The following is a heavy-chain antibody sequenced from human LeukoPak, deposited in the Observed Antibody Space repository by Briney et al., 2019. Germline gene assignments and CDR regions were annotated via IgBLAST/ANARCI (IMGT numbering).Heavy chain of an antibody. CDR1: GFTFSNYG. V-gene: IGHV3-33*08. J-gene: IGHJ6*02. CDR3: ARGTDHYYYYGMDV. Sequence: GRSLRLSCAASGFTFSNYGMHWVRQAPGKGLEWLAVIWYDGSNIYYADPVKGRFAISRDNSKNTLYLQINSLRAEDTAVYYCARGTDHYYYYGMDVWGQGTTVTVSS. CDR2: IWYDGSNI.